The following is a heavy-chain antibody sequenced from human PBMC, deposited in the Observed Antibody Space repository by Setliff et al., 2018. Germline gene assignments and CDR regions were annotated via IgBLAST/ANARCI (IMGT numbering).Heavy chain of an antibody. CDR2: LYSSGST. V-gene: IGHV4-61*02. J-gene: IGHJ4*02. CDR3: ASTDWGWGYYFDY. Sequence: SETLSPTCTVSGGSISSGPYYWNWFRQPAGKGLEWIGRLYSSGSTNYNPSLKCRVTISVDTSKNQFSLKLSSVTAADTAVYYCASTDWGWGYYFDYWGQGTLVTVSS. CDR1: GGSISSGPYY. D-gene: IGHD7-27*01.